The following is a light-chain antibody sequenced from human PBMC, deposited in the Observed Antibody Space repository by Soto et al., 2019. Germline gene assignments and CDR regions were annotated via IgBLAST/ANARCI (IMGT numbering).Light chain of an antibody. CDR2: AAS. CDR3: QQSYRTPYT. V-gene: IGKV1-39*01. CDR1: QSISTY. J-gene: IGKJ2*01. Sequence: DIQITQSPSSLSASVGDRVTITCRASQSISTYLNWYQQKPGKAPNLLIYAASSLQSGVPSRFSGSGSGTDFTLTISSLQPEDFATYYCQQSYRTPYTFGQGTKLGIK.